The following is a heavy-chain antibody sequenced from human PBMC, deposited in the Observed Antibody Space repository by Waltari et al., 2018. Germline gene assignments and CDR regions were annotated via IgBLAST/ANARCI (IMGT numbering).Heavy chain of an antibody. J-gene: IGHJ3*02. V-gene: IGHV5-51*01. CDR3: ARHPNYVWGSYRSGGNDAFDI. D-gene: IGHD3-16*02. CDR1: GYSFTSYW. Sequence: EVQLVQSGAEVKKPGESLKISCKGSGYSFTSYWIGWVRQMPGKGLEWMGRIYPGDSDTRYRPSFQGQVTISADKSISTAYLQWSSLKASDTAMYYCARHPNYVWGSYRSGGNDAFDIWGQGTMVTVSS. CDR2: IYPGDSDT.